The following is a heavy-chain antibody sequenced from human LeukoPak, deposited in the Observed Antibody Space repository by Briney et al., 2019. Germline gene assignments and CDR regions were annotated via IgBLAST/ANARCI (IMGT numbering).Heavy chain of an antibody. J-gene: IGHJ6*03. D-gene: IGHD1-7*01. CDR1: GFTFSDYF. V-gene: IGHV3-11*04. CDR2: ISIRGSTI. CDR3: ARCAGTPQYYYYYYYMDV. Sequence: PGGSLRLSCVASGFTFSDYFMSWIRQAPGKGLEWLSYISIRGSTIYYADPVKGRFTISRDNAKNSLYLQMNSLRAEDTAVYYCARCAGTPQYYYYYYYMDVWGKGTTVTVSS.